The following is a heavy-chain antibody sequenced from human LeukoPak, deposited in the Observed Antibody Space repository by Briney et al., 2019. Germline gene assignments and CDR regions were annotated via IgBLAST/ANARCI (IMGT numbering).Heavy chain of an antibody. Sequence: ASVKVSCKATGYTFTTYYMHWVRQAPGQGLEWMGIINPSGGSTSCARKFQGRVTMTRDTSTSTVYMELSSLRSEDTAVYYCARAMTPAYYFYYWGQGTLVTVSS. CDR2: INPSGGST. CDR3: ARAMTPAYYFYY. J-gene: IGHJ4*02. CDR1: GYTFTTYY. D-gene: IGHD1-14*01. V-gene: IGHV1-46*01.